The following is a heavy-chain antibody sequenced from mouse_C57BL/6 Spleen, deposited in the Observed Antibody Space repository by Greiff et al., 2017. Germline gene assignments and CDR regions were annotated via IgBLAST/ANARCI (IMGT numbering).Heavy chain of an antibody. V-gene: IGHV7-3*01. J-gene: IGHJ2*01. CDR1: GFTFTDYY. Sequence: EVMLVESGGGLVQPGGSLSLSCAASGFTFTDYYMRWVRQPPGKALEWFGFIRNNANGYTTEYSASVKGRFTISRYNSQISLYLQMNSLRAEDSSTYYFARYQNFLTGMDYWGQGTTLTVSS. D-gene: IGHD4-1*01. CDR2: IRNNANGYTT. CDR3: ARYQNFLTGMDY.